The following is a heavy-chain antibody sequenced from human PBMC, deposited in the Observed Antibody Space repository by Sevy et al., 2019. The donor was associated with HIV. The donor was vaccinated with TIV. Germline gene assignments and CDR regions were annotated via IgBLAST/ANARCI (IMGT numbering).Heavy chain of an antibody. CDR1: GFTFSTYT. V-gene: IGHV3-21*01. D-gene: IGHD3-10*01. J-gene: IGHJ3*02. Sequence: GGSLRLSCAASGFTFSTYTMNWVRQAPGKGLEWVSSISSLSNYIYYADSLKGRFTISRDNAKNSLYLQMNSLRAEDTAVYYCARPYGSGSWKAFDIWGQGTMVTVSS. CDR3: ARPYGSGSWKAFDI. CDR2: ISSLSNYI.